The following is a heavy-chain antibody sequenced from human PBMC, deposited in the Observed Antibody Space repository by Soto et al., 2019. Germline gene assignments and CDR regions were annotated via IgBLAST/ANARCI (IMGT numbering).Heavy chain of an antibody. CDR1: GYTFTSYY. D-gene: IGHD3-10*01. J-gene: IGHJ4*02. Sequence: QVQLVQSGAEVKKPGASVKVSCKASGYTFTSYYMHWVRQAPGQGLEWMGIINPRGGSTSYAQKFQGIVTISRDTSTSTVYMELSSLRSEDTAVYYCARGSHYLGDYSAYWGQGTLVTVSS. CDR3: ARGSHYLGDYSAY. V-gene: IGHV1-46*01. CDR2: INPRGGST.